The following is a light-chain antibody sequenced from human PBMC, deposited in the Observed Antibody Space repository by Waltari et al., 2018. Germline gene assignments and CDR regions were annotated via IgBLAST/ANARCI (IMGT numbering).Light chain of an antibody. CDR3: QQYFSVPRT. CDR2: WAS. Sequence: DCVMTQSPQSLSVSLGERASIHCRSSQNLLSSVHSKSYLAWFQQRPGRPPNLLIYWASPRQSGVPDRFTGSGSGTNFTLTITSLRAEDVAVYYCQQYFSVPRTFGRGTKVEVK. V-gene: IGKV4-1*01. CDR1: QNLLSSVHSKSY. J-gene: IGKJ1*01.